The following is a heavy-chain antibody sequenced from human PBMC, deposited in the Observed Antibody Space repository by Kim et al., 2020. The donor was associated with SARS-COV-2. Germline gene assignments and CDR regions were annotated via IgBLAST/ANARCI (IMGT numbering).Heavy chain of an antibody. D-gene: IGHD6-13*01. V-gene: IGHV1-3*01. CDR3: ARGRAVAAAASWFDP. Sequence: ASVKVSCKASGYTFTSYAMHWVRQAPGQRLEWMGWINAGNGNTKYSQKFQGRVTITRDTYASTAYIELSSLRSEDTAVYYCARGRAVAAAASWFDPWGQGTLVTVSS. CDR2: INAGNGNT. J-gene: IGHJ5*02. CDR1: GYTFTSYA.